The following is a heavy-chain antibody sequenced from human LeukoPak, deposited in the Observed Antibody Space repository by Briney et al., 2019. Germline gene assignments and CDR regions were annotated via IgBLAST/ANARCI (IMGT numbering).Heavy chain of an antibody. CDR1: GYTFNGYY. J-gene: IGHJ6*03. Sequence: ASVKVSCKSSGYTFNGYYMHWVRQAPGQGLEWMGWINPNNGGTKYAQNFQGRVTMTRDTSISTAYMELDRLRFDDTAVYYCARGELGYYYYMDVWGKGTTVTISS. CDR2: INPNNGGT. D-gene: IGHD1-26*01. CDR3: ARGELGYYYYMDV. V-gene: IGHV1-2*02.